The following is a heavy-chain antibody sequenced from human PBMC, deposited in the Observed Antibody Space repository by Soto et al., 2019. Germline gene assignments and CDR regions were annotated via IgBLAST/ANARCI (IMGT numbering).Heavy chain of an antibody. Sequence: QITLKESGPTLVKPKQTLTLTCTFSGFSLSTSGVGVGWIRQPPGKALEWLALIYWDDDKRYSPSLKSRLTITKDTSKNQVVLTMTNMDPVDTATYYCAHRRRYYDSSGYYYLDYWGQGTLVTVSS. CDR2: IYWDDDK. J-gene: IGHJ4*02. D-gene: IGHD3-22*01. CDR1: GFSLSTSGVG. CDR3: AHRRRYYDSSGYYYLDY. V-gene: IGHV2-5*02.